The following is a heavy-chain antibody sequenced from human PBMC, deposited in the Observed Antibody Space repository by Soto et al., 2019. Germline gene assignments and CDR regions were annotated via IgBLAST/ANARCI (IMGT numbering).Heavy chain of an antibody. CDR1: GFTFSSYG. V-gene: IGHV3-30*18. CDR3: AKAGGLRFLEPFDY. D-gene: IGHD3-3*01. CDR2: ISYDGSNK. Sequence: GGSLRLSCAASGFTFSSYGMHWVRQAPGKGLEWVAVISYDGSNKYYADSVKGRFTISRDNSKNTLYLQMNSLRAEDTAVYYCAKAGGLRFLEPFDYWGQGTLVTVSS. J-gene: IGHJ4*02.